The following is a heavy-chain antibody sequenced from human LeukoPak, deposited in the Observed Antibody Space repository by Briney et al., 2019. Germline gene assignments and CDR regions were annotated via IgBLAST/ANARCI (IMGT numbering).Heavy chain of an antibody. CDR2: IYYSGST. J-gene: IGHJ3*02. V-gene: IGHV4-39*07. D-gene: IGHD3-10*01. Sequence: SETLSLTCTVSGGSISSSNYFWGWIRQPPGKGLEWIGSIYYSGSTYYNPSLKSRVTISVDTSKNQFSLKLSSVTAADTAVYYCARSQLLWFGDSPPGAFDIWGQGTMVTVSS. CDR3: ARSQLLWFGDSPPGAFDI. CDR1: GGSISSSNYF.